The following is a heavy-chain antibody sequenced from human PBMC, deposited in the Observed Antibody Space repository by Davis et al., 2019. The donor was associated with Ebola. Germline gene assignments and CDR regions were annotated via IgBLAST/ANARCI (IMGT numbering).Heavy chain of an antibody. J-gene: IGHJ4*02. CDR2: ISSSGSTI. V-gene: IGHV3-11*01. D-gene: IGHD5-18*01. CDR1: GFTSSDYY. Sequence: GESLKISCAASGFTSSDYYMSWIRQAPGKGLEWVSYISSSGSTIYYADSVKGRFTISRDNSKNTLYLQMNSLRAEDTAVYYCARGGYSYGYAFDHWGQGTLVTVSS. CDR3: ARGGYSYGYAFDH.